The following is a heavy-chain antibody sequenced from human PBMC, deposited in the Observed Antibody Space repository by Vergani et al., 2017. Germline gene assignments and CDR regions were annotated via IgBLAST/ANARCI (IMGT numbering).Heavy chain of an antibody. J-gene: IGHJ5*02. CDR2: IYTSGST. CDR3: ARGHGYCSSTSCFNWFDP. D-gene: IGHD2-2*03. CDR1: GGSISSGSYY. Sequence: QVQLQESGPGLVKPSQTLSLTCTVSGGSISSGSYYWSWIRQPAGKGLVWIGRIYTSGSTNYNPSLKSRVTISVDTDKNQFSLKLSSVTAADTAVYYCARGHGYCSSTSCFNWFDPWGQGTLVTVSS. V-gene: IGHV4-61*02.